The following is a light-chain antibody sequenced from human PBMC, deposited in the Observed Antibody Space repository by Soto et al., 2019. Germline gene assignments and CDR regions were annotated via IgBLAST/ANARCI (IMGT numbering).Light chain of an antibody. CDR2: DNN. Sequence: QSVLTQPPSVSAAPGRTVTISCSGSSSNIGNTFVSWYQQLPGTAPRLLIYDNNERPSGIPDRFSGSKSGTSGTLGITGRQTGDEADYYCGAWDGGLSAFVVGTGTKLTVL. J-gene: IGLJ1*01. CDR3: GAWDGGLSAFV. CDR1: SSNIGNTF. V-gene: IGLV1-51*01.